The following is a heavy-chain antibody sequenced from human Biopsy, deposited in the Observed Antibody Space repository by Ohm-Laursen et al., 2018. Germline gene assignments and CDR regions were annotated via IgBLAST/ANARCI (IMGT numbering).Heavy chain of an antibody. V-gene: IGHV1-2*02. CDR3: ARGRRHCSGTCSRWYFDL. D-gene: IGHD2-2*01. Sequence: ESSVKVSCKPSGYTFTAFSVHWLRQAPGQGLEWMGWINPKSGDTDYPQNFQGGVSMTRDTSISTAYMDLSRLRSDDTAVYYCARGRRHCSGTCSRWYFDLWGRGTLVTVSS. CDR1: GYTFTAFS. CDR2: INPKSGDT. J-gene: IGHJ2*01.